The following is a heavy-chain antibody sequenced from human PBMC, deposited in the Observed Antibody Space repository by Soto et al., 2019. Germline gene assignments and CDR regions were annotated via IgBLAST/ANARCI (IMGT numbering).Heavy chain of an antibody. V-gene: IGHV1-69*12. D-gene: IGHD5-12*01. J-gene: IGHJ2*01. Sequence: QVQLVQSGAEVKKPGSSVTVSCKASGGTFSSYTISWVRQAPEQGLEWMGGIIPIFGTANYAQKFQGRVTITADESTSTAYMELSILRSEDTAVYYCARGNHRWLQLWYFDLWGRGTLVTVSS. CDR2: IIPIFGTA. CDR3: ARGNHRWLQLWYFDL. CDR1: GGTFSSYT.